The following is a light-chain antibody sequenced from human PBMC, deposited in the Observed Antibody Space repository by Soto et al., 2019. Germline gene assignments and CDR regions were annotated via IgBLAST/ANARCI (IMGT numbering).Light chain of an antibody. Sequence: DIQMTQSPSTLSASVGDRVTITCRASQSISSWLAWYQQKPGKAPKLLIYDASSLESGVPSRFSGSGSGTEFTLTISSLQPDVFATYYCQQYNSYSGVTFGPGTKVDIK. J-gene: IGKJ3*01. V-gene: IGKV1-5*01. CDR1: QSISSW. CDR3: QQYNSYSGVT. CDR2: DAS.